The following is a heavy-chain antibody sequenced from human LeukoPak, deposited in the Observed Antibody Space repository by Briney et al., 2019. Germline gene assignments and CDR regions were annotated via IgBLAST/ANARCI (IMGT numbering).Heavy chain of an antibody. CDR2: ISISGDVT. Sequence: PGGSLRLSCAASGFTFSSYGMHWVRQAPGKGLEWVSVISISGDVTYYADSVKGRFTISRDDSENTLHLQMNSLRADDTAIYFCTSPAGHDSGWYYYWGQGTLVTVSS. V-gene: IGHV3-23*01. CDR3: TSPAGHDSGWYYY. D-gene: IGHD6-19*01. J-gene: IGHJ4*02. CDR1: GFTFSSYG.